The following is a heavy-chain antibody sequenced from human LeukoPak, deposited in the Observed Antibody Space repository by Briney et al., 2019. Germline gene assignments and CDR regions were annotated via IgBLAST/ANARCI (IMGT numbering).Heavy chain of an antibody. V-gene: IGHV3-23*01. CDR1: GFTFTNYA. Sequence: GGSLRLSCAASGFTFTNYAMSWVRQAPGKGLESVSVISGTGAFTYYADSVKGRFTISRDNSKNTLYLQMNSLRAEDTTIYYRAKGHSDYGTGFDLWGRGTLVTVSS. CDR2: ISGTGAFT. J-gene: IGHJ4*02. D-gene: IGHD4-17*01. CDR3: AKGHSDYGTGFDL.